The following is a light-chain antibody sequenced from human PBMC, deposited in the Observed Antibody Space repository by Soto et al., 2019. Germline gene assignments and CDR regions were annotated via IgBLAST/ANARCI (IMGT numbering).Light chain of an antibody. Sequence: DIQMTQSPSSLSASVGDRVTITCRASQTTSSFLNWYQQKPGKAPKLLIYAASSLQSGVSSRFTGRGSGTDFTLTISSLQPADFATYYCQQSYSSPRTFGPGTKLEIK. CDR2: AAS. V-gene: IGKV1-39*01. CDR3: QQSYSSPRT. J-gene: IGKJ2*02. CDR1: QTTSSF.